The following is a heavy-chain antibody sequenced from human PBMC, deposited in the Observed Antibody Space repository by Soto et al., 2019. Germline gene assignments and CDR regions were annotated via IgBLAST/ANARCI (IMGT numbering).Heavy chain of an antibody. CDR2: ISWNSGSI. Sequence: GGSLRLSCAASGFTFDDYAMHWVRQAPGKGLEWVSGISWNSGSIGYADSVKGRFTISRDNAKNSLYLQMNSLRAEDTALYYCAKDIAARPLDYYYYYYMDVWGKGTTVTVSS. CDR1: GFTFDDYA. J-gene: IGHJ6*03. D-gene: IGHD6-6*01. V-gene: IGHV3-9*01. CDR3: AKDIAARPLDYYYYYYMDV.